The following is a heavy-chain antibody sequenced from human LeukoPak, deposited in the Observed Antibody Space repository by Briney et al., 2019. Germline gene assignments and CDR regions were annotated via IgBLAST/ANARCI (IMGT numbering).Heavy chain of an antibody. D-gene: IGHD3-22*01. Sequence: SETLSLTCTVSGASISRSDYYWSWIRQPAGKGLEWIGRIYTSGSTNYNPSLKSRLTISVDTSKNQFSLKLSSVTAADTAVYYCAMVYDSGAYYGGQRGGGIDHWGQGTLVTVSS. CDR1: GASISRSDYY. CDR3: AMVYDSGAYYGGQRGGGIDH. CDR2: IYTSGST. J-gene: IGHJ4*02. V-gene: IGHV4-61*02.